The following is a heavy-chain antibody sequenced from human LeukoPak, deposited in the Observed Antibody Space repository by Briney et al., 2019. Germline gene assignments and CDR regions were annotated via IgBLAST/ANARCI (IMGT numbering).Heavy chain of an antibody. D-gene: IGHD1-26*01. V-gene: IGHV5-51*01. CDR3: ARLSGIVGATTRGAFDI. Sequence: GEPLKISCKGSGYSFTSYWIGWVRQMPGKGLEWMGIIYPGDSDTRYSPSFQGQVTISADKSISTAYLQWSSLKASDTAMYYCARLSGIVGATTRGAFDIWGQGTMVTVSS. J-gene: IGHJ3*02. CDR2: IYPGDSDT. CDR1: GYSFTSYW.